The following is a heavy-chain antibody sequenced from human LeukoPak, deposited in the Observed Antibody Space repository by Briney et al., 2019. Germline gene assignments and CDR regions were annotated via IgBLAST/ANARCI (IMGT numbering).Heavy chain of an antibody. CDR2: INPKSGGT. CDR1: GYTFTGYY. V-gene: IGHV1-2*02. J-gene: IGHJ4*02. Sequence: ASVTVSRKASGYTFTGYYMHWVRQAPGQGLEWMGWINPKSGGTNYAQKFQGRVTMTRATSISTAYMELSRLRSDDTAVYYGARGRIVGATYLDYWGQGTLVTVSS. D-gene: IGHD1-26*01. CDR3: ARGRIVGATYLDY.